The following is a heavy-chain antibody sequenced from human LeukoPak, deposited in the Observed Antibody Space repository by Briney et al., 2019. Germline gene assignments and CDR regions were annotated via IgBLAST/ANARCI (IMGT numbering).Heavy chain of an antibody. CDR1: GYTFSTYS. D-gene: IGHD1-26*01. Sequence: GASVKVSCKASGYTFSTYSVNWVRQAPGKGLEWVANIKHDGSEKYYVDSVKGRFTISRDNAKNTLYLQMNSLTAEDTAVYYCTRDLGGATWGEWNYWGQGTLVTVSS. CDR3: TRDLGGATWGEWNY. CDR2: IKHDGSEK. V-gene: IGHV3-7*01. J-gene: IGHJ4*02.